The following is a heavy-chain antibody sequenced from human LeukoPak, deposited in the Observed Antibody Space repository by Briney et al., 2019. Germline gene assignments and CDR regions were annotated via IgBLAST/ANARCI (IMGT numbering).Heavy chain of an antibody. CDR1: GGSISSSNW. CDR2: IYHSGSA. J-gene: IGHJ4*02. D-gene: IGHD2-2*01. Sequence: SETLSLTCAVSGGSISSSNWWSWVRQSPGKGLEWIGEIYHSGSANYNPSLKSRVTISVDTSKNQFSLKLSSVTAADTAVYYCARHDPGVVVVPAAVDYWGQGTLVTVSS. V-gene: IGHV4-4*02. CDR3: ARHDPGVVVVPAAVDY.